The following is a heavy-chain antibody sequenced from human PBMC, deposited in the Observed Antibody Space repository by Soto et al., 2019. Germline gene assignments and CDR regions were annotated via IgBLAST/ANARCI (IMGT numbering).Heavy chain of an antibody. Sequence: SETLSLTCTVTGGAISGYYWTWIRQSDGEGLEWIGRIYSSGSTNYNTSLKSRVTISLDTSMNYFSLRLSSVTAADTAVYYCARGQRFSDWFDPWGQGTLVTVSS. CDR2: IYSSGST. CDR1: GGAISGYY. D-gene: IGHD3-3*01. CDR3: ARGQRFSDWFDP. J-gene: IGHJ5*02. V-gene: IGHV4-4*07.